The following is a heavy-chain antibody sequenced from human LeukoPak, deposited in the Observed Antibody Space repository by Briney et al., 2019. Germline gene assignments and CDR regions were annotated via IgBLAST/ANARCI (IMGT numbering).Heavy chain of an antibody. CDR2: ISANGGST. CDR3: AREGRNDAFDI. CDR1: GFTVRTYG. D-gene: IGHD1-26*01. V-gene: IGHV3-64*01. J-gene: IGHJ3*02. Sequence: GGSLRLSCAASGFTVRTYGIHWVRQAPGKGLEYVSAISANGGSTYYANSVKGRFTISRDTYKNTLYPQMGSLRAEDIAVYYCAREGRNDAFDIWGQGTMVTVSS.